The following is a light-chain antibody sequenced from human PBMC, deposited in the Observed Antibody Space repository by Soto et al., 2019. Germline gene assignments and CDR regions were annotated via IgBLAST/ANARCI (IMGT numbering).Light chain of an antibody. CDR2: DAS. V-gene: IGKV3-11*01. Sequence: DIVLTQSPGTLSLSPGERASLSCRASQNVNTFLAWYQQKPGQAPRLLIYDASNRATGIPARFSGSGSGTDLTLTIHSLEAEDFAGDYCQQRNNWPLTFGAGTRGEI. CDR3: QQRNNWPLT. J-gene: IGKJ4*01. CDR1: QNVNTF.